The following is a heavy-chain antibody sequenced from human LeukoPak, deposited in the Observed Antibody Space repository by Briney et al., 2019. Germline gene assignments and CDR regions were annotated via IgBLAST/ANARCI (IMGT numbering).Heavy chain of an antibody. Sequence: ASVKVSCKASGYTFTSYGISWVRQAPGQGLEWMGWISAYNGNTNYAQKLQGRVTMTTDTSTSTAYMELRSLRSDDTAVYYCARDHGYNWNDPTDYFDYWGQGTLVTVSS. CDR2: ISAYNGNT. CDR1: GYTFTSYG. V-gene: IGHV1-18*01. CDR3: ARDHGYNWNDPTDYFDY. J-gene: IGHJ4*02. D-gene: IGHD1-1*01.